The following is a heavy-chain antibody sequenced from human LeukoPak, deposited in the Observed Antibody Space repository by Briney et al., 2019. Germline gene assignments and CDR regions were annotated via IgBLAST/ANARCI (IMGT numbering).Heavy chain of an antibody. D-gene: IGHD6-13*01. CDR3: TREAAAGIDY. Sequence: GGSLRLSCAASGFTFSTYWMSWVRQAPGKGLEWVANIKQDGSEKYYLDSVKGRLTISRDNAENSLYLQMNSLRAEDTAVYFCTREAAAGIDYWGQGTLVTVSS. J-gene: IGHJ4*02. CDR2: IKQDGSEK. CDR1: GFTFSTYW. V-gene: IGHV3-7*01.